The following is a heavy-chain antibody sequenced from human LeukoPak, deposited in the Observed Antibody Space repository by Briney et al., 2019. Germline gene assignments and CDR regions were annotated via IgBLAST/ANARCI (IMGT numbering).Heavy chain of an antibody. J-gene: IGHJ4*02. Sequence: SVKVSCKASGGTFSSYAISWVRQAPGQGLEWMGGITPIFGTANYAQKFQGRVTITADESTSTAYMEPSSLRSEDTAVYYCARGYCSSTSCYATDYWGQGTLVTVSS. D-gene: IGHD2-2*01. CDR3: ARGYCSSTSCYATDY. CDR2: ITPIFGTA. CDR1: GGTFSSYA. V-gene: IGHV1-69*01.